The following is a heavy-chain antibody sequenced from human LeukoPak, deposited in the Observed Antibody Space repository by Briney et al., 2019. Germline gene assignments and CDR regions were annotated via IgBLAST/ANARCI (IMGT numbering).Heavy chain of an antibody. J-gene: IGHJ4*02. CDR3: ATGWLDH. D-gene: IGHD2-15*01. V-gene: IGHV3-7*03. CDR2: IKEDGSDK. CDR1: GFTFSNYW. Sequence: GGSLRISCAASGFTFSNYWMSWVRQAPGKGLEWVANIKEDGSDKYYVDFVKGRFTISRDHAKDSLYLQMNSLRVEDTAVYYCATGWLDHWGQGALVTVSS.